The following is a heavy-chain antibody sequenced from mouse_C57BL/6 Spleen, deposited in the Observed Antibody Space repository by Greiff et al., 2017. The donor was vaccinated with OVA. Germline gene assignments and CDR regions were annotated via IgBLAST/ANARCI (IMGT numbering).Heavy chain of an antibody. V-gene: IGHV1-64*01. D-gene: IGHD1-1*01. Sequence: VQLQQPGAELVKPGASVKLSCKASGYTFTSYWMHWVKQRPGQGLEWIGMIHPNSGSTNYNEKFKSEATLTVDKSSSTAYMQLSSLTSEDSAVXYCARGDYYGSSYGDAKGYWGQGTSVTVSS. CDR2: IHPNSGST. CDR1: GYTFTSYW. J-gene: IGHJ4*01. CDR3: ARGDYYGSSYGDAKGY.